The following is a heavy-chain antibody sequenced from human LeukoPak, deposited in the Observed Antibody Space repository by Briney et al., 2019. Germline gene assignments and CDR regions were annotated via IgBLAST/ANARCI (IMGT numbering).Heavy chain of an antibody. Sequence: SETLSLTCTVSGGSISSYYWSWIRQPPGKGLEWIGYIYYSGSTNHNPSLKSRVTISVDTSKNQSSLKLSSVTAADTAVYYCARDSGGWYRWFDPWGQGTLVTVSS. J-gene: IGHJ5*02. CDR3: ARDSGGWYRWFDP. CDR1: GGSISSYY. D-gene: IGHD6-19*01. CDR2: IYYSGST. V-gene: IGHV4-59*01.